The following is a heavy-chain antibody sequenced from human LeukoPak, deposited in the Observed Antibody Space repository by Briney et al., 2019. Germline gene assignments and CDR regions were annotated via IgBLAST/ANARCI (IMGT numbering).Heavy chain of an antibody. CDR1: GYSISNGYY. J-gene: IGHJ4*02. Sequence: SETLSLTCTVSGYSISNGYYWDWIPQPPGRGLEWIGNIYRSGSTSYNPSLKSRVTISVDTSKNQFSLKVNSVTAADTAVYYCARRHSSGWFYYWGQGTLVTVSS. CDR3: ARRHSSGWFYY. D-gene: IGHD6-19*01. V-gene: IGHV4-38-2*02. CDR2: IYRSGST.